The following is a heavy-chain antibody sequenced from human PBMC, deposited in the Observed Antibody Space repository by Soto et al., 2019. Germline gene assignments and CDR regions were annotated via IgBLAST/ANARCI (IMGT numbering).Heavy chain of an antibody. D-gene: IGHD3-16*02. CDR3: ARDRALYVTRNDAFDI. J-gene: IGHJ3*02. V-gene: IGHV1-69*13. CDR1: GGTFSSYA. Sequence: ASVKVSCKASGGTFSSYAISWVRQAPGQGLEWMGGIIPIFGTANYAQKFQGRVTITADESTSTAYMELSSLRSEDTAVYYCARDRALYVTRNDAFDIWGQGTMVTVSS. CDR2: IIPIFGTA.